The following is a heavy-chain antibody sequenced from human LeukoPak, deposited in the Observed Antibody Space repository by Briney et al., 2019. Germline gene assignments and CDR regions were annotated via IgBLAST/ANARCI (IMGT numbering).Heavy chain of an antibody. CDR3: ARQAGSREFDY. CDR2: ISYDGSNK. J-gene: IGHJ4*02. D-gene: IGHD1-14*01. CDR1: GFTFSSYA. Sequence: SGGSLRLSCAASGFTFSSYAMHWVRQAPGKGLEWVAVISYDGSNKYYADSVKGRLTISADKSISTAYLQWSSLKASDTAMYYCARQAGSREFDYWGQGTLVTVSS. V-gene: IGHV3-30-3*01.